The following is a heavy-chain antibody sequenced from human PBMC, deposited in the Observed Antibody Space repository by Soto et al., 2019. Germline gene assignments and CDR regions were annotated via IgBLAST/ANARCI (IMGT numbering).Heavy chain of an antibody. CDR2: IYHSGST. J-gene: IGHJ4*02. D-gene: IGHD3-10*01. V-gene: IGHV4-30-2*01. CDR1: GGSISSGGYS. Sequence: QLQLQESGSGLVKPSQTLSLTCAVSGGSISSGGYSWSWIRQPPGKGLEWIGYIYHSGSTYYNPSLKSRVTITVDRSKNQFSLKLSSVTAADTAVYYCASTLDPMAPFDYWGQGTLVTVSS. CDR3: ASTLDPMAPFDY.